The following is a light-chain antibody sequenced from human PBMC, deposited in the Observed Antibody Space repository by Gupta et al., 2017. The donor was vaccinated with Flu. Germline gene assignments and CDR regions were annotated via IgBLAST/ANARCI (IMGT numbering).Light chain of an antibody. Sequence: EIVLTQSPGTLSLSPGERATLFCRASQSVRNSYLAWYQQKPGQAPRLLIYGASSRATGIPDRFSGSGSGTDFTLTISRLEPADFAVYYCQQYGGAPQTFGQGTKVEIK. CDR2: GAS. J-gene: IGKJ1*01. V-gene: IGKV3-20*01. CDR3: QQYGGAPQT. CDR1: QSVRNSY.